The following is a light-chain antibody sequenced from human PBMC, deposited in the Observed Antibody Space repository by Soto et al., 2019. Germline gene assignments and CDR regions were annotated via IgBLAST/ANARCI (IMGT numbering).Light chain of an antibody. CDR3: QQYGTSPQT. Sequence: EVVLTQSPGTLSLSPGERVTLSCRASEGVGSYLAWYQQKPGQAPRLLIYDASSRATGIPDKFSGSGSGTDFTLSISGLEPEDFAEYVCQQYGTSPQTFGQGTKVE. J-gene: IGKJ1*01. CDR2: DAS. CDR1: EGVGSY. V-gene: IGKV3-20*01.